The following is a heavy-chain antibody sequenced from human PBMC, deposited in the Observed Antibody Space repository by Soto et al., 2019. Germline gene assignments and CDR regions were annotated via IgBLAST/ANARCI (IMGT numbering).Heavy chain of an antibody. Sequence: EVQLVESGGGLVQPGRSLRLSCAASGFTLDDYAMHWVRQAPGKGLEWVSGISSNSGSVGYADSVKCRFTISRDNSMHSLYLQMSSLKAEDTALYYCAKDALPAVGSHFDFWGQGTLVTVSS. CDR1: GFTLDDYA. D-gene: IGHD3-10*01. CDR3: AKDALPAVGSHFDF. CDR2: ISSNSGSV. J-gene: IGHJ4*02. V-gene: IGHV3-9*01.